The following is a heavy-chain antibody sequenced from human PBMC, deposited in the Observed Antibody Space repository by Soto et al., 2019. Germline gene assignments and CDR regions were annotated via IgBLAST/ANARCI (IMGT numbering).Heavy chain of an antibody. D-gene: IGHD5-12*01. V-gene: IGHV1-69*01. Sequence: QVQLVQSGAEVKKPGSSVKVSCKASEGTSSSYAISWVRKAPGQGLEWMGGIIPIFGTANYAQKFQGRVTITADESTSTAYMELSSLRSEDTAVYYCAREVGQRWLQDDAFDIWGQGTMVTVSS. CDR2: IIPIFGTA. J-gene: IGHJ3*02. CDR1: EGTSSSYA. CDR3: AREVGQRWLQDDAFDI.